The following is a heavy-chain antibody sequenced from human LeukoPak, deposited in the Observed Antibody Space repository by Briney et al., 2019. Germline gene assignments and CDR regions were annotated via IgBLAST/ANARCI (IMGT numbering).Heavy chain of an antibody. CDR3: ARETSGTSKIDS. CDR2: VSDSGST. J-gene: IGHJ4*02. D-gene: IGHD3-10*01. CDR1: GDSISLYY. V-gene: IGHV4-4*08. Sequence: SETLSLTCTVSGDSISLYYWSWIRQPPGKGLEWIGSVSDSGSTTYNPSPSLKSRVTISVDTSKNQFSLKLSSVTAADTAVYHCARETSGTSKIDSWGQGTLVTASS.